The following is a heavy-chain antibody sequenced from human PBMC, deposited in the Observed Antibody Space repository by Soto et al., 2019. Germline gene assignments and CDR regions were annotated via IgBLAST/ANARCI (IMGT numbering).Heavy chain of an antibody. CDR1: EFTFSGYE. J-gene: IGHJ6*02. CDR3: AREVTVFGVIIPTPMGV. CDR2: MSGSGTTI. D-gene: IGHD3-3*01. V-gene: IGHV3-48*03. Sequence: DVQLVESGGGLVQPGGSLRLSCAASEFTFSGYEMNWVRQAPGQGLEWISYMSGSGTTIYHADAVKGRFTIARDNAKKSLYLQMNSLRAEDTAVYYCAREVTVFGVIIPTPMGVWGQGTTVTVSS.